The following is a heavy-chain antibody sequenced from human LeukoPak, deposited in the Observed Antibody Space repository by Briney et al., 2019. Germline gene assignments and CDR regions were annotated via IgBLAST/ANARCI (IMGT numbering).Heavy chain of an antibody. CDR1: GFTFSRYW. CDR2: IKGDGSYT. D-gene: IGHD5-24*01. CDR3: VRDGDGYNFDY. J-gene: IGHJ4*02. Sequence: GGSLRLSCAASGFTFSRYWMHWVRQAPGKGLEWVSRIKGDGSYTNYADSVKGRFTISRDNAKNTLNLQMNSLRAEDTAVYYCVRDGDGYNFDYWGQGTLVTVSS. V-gene: IGHV3-74*01.